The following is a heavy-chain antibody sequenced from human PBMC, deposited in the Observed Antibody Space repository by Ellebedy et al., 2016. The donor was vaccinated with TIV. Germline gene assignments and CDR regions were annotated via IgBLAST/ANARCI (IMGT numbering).Heavy chain of an antibody. CDR1: GGTFNSYA. D-gene: IGHD4-17*01. J-gene: IGHJ6*03. CDR2: IITVYGTA. Sequence: ASVKVSXXASGGTFNSYAVSWVRQAPGQGLEWMGGIITVYGTANYAQKFRGRVTITADESTRTAYMELSSLRSEDTAVYYCASPVGDSGLGYWYYPMDVWGKGTTVIVS. V-gene: IGHV1-69*13. CDR3: ASPVGDSGLGYWYYPMDV.